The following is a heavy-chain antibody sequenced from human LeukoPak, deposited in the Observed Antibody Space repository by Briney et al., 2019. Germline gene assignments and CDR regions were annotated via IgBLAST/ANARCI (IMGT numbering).Heavy chain of an antibody. V-gene: IGHV3-30*04. CDR2: ISYDGSNK. D-gene: IGHD3-10*01. CDR3: ANSRGSGSGNL. J-gene: IGHJ4*02. CDR1: GFTFSSYA. Sequence: GGSLRLSCAASGFTFSSYAMHWVRQAPGKGLEWVAVISYDGSNKYYADFVKGRFTISRDNSKNTVYLQMNSLRAEDTAVYYCANSRGSGSGNLWGQGTMVTVSS.